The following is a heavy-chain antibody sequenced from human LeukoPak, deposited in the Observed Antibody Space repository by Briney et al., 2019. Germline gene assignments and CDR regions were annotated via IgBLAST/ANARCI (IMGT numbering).Heavy chain of an antibody. CDR3: ARDPAYGAIDY. Sequence: GGSLRLSWAASGFTFSHSWMTWVRQAPGKGLEWVANINPDGSYMYCVESVRGRFIISRDNAKNSLYLQTSSLRAEDTAIYYCARDPAYGAIDYWGQGALVTVSS. CDR1: GFTFSHSW. D-gene: IGHD2-21*01. V-gene: IGHV3-7*03. J-gene: IGHJ4*02. CDR2: INPDGSYM.